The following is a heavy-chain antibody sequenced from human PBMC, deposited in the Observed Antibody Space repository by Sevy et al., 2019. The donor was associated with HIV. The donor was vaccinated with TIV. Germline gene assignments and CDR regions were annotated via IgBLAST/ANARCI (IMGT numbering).Heavy chain of an antibody. CDR1: GYTSTSYG. Sequence: ASVKVSCKASGYTSTSYGISWVRQAPGQGLEWMGWISAYNGNTNYAQKLQGRVTMTTDTSTSTAYMELRSLRSDDTAVYYCARGAISLSGSYYYYYGMDVWGQRTTVTVSS. V-gene: IGHV1-18*01. J-gene: IGHJ6*02. CDR3: ARGAISLSGSYYYYYGMDV. D-gene: IGHD1-26*01. CDR2: ISAYNGNT.